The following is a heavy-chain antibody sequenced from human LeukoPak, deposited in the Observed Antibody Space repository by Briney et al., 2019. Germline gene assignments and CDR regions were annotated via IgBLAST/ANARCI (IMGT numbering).Heavy chain of an antibody. D-gene: IGHD6-13*01. CDR1: GDSVSSNSGA. CDR3: AGGTAAAGFGI. CDR2: TYYRSKWSH. J-gene: IGHJ3*02. Sequence: SQTLSLTCAISGDSVSSNSGAWHWIRQSPSRGLEWLGRTYYRSKWSHDYALSVKSRMTINEDTSKNQFSLQLNSVTPEDTAVYYCAGGTAAAGFGIWGQGTTVTVSS. V-gene: IGHV6-1*01.